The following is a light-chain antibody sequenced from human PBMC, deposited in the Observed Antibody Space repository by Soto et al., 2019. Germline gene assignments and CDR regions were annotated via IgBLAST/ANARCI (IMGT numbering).Light chain of an antibody. CDR2: LEGSGSY. Sequence: QPVLTQSSSASASLGSSVKLTCTLSSGHSSYIIAWHQQQPGKAPRYLMKLEGSGSYNKGSGVPDRFSGSSSGADRYLTISNLQFEDEADYYCETWDSNIHVVFGGGTQLTFL. CDR3: ETWDSNIHVV. V-gene: IGLV4-60*02. CDR1: SGHSSYI. J-gene: IGLJ2*01.